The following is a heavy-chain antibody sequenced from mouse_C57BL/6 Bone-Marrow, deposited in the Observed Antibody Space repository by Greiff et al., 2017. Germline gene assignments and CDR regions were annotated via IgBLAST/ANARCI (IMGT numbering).Heavy chain of an antibody. D-gene: IGHD1-1*01. CDR2: IYPRSGNT. CDR1: GYTFTSYG. J-gene: IGHJ2*01. V-gene: IGHV1-81*01. CDR3: ARRGIYSGY. Sequence: VQRVESGAELARPGASVKLSCKASGYTFTSYGISWVKQRTGQGLEWIGEIYPRSGNTYYNEKFKGKATLTADKSSSTAYMELSSLTSEASAVYFCARRGIYSGYWGQGTALTVSS.